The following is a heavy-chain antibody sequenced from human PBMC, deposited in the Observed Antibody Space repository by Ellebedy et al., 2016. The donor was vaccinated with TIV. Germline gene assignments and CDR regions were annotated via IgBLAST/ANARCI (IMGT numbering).Heavy chain of an antibody. V-gene: IGHV4-34*01. J-gene: IGHJ4*02. Sequence: SETLSLXXAVYGGSFSGYYWSWIRQPPGTGLEWIGEINHSGSTNYNPSLKSRATISVDTSKNQFSLKLSSVTAADTAVYYCARALGTGRGSGSYRNWGQGTLVTVSS. CDR1: GGSFSGYY. D-gene: IGHD3-10*01. CDR3: ARALGTGRGSGSYRN. CDR2: INHSGST.